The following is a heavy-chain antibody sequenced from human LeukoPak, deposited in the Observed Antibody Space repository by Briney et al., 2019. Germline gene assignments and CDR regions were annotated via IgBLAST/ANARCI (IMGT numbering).Heavy chain of an antibody. D-gene: IGHD1-26*01. J-gene: IGHJ4*02. CDR2: INWNSASM. CDR3: TKDFGPEVGTIDY. Sequence: GGSLRLSCAASGFTFHDHAMHWFRQAPGKGLEWVSGINWNSASMGYADSVKGRFTISRDNAKNSLYLQMNSLRVEDTALYYCTKDFGPEVGTIDYWGQGTLVTVSS. V-gene: IGHV3-9*01. CDR1: GFTFHDHA.